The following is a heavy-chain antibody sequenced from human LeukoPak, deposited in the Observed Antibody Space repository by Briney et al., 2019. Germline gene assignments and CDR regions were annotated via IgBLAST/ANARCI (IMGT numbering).Heavy chain of an antibody. Sequence: GGSLRLSCAASGFTVSSNYMSWVRQAPGKGLEWVSVIYSNGATFYADFVKGRFTISRDNSKNTLHLQMNSLRAEDTAVYYCARDDYYYGMDVWGQGTTVTVSS. J-gene: IGHJ6*02. V-gene: IGHV3-53*01. CDR1: GFTVSSNY. CDR2: IYSNGAT. CDR3: ARDDYYYGMDV.